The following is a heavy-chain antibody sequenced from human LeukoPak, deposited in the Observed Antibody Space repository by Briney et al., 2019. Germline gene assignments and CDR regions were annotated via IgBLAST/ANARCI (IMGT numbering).Heavy chain of an antibody. CDR1: GFTFSSYA. CDR2: ISYDGSNK. D-gene: IGHD5-18*01. J-gene: IGHJ4*02. V-gene: IGHV3-30-3*01. Sequence: GGSLRLSCAASGFTFSSYAMHWVRQAPGKGLEWVAVISYDGSNKYYADSVKGRFTISRDNSKNTLYLQMNSLRAEDTAVYYCARSPGSVDTAMVTSWGQGTLVTVSS. CDR3: ARSPGSVDTAMVTS.